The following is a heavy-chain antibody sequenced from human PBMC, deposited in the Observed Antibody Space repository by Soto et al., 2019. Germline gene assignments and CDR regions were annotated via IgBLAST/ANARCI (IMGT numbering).Heavy chain of an antibody. D-gene: IGHD3-3*01. CDR2: INAGNGNT. J-gene: IGHJ6*02. V-gene: IGHV1-3*01. CDR3: ARDLSGYDFWSGYPAPGGMDV. Sequence: GASVKVSCKASGYTFTSYAMHWVRQAPGQRLEWMGWINAGNGNTKYSQKFQGRVTITRDTSASTAYMELSSLRSGDTAVYYCARDLSGYDFWSGYPAPGGMDVWGQGTTVTVSS. CDR1: GYTFTSYA.